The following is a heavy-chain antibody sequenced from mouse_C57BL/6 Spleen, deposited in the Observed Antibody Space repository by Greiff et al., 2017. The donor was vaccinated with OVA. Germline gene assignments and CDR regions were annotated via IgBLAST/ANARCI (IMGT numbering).Heavy chain of an antibody. D-gene: IGHD2-1*01. Sequence: EVKLQESGGGLVQPGGSMKLSCAASGFTFSDAWMDWVRQSPEKGLEWVAEIRNKANNHATYYAESVKGRFTISRDDSKSSVYLQMNSLRAEDTGIYYCTRQDGNYKYWYFDVWGTGTTVTVSS. CDR3: TRQDGNYKYWYFDV. CDR1: GFTFSDAW. CDR2: IRNKANNHAT. V-gene: IGHV6-6*01. J-gene: IGHJ1*03.